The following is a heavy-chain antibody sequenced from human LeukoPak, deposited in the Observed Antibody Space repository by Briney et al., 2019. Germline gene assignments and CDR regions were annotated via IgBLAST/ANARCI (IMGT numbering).Heavy chain of an antibody. J-gene: IGHJ4*02. D-gene: IGHD6-13*01. Sequence: ASVKVSCKASGYTFTGYYMHWVRQAPGQGLEWMGWINPNSGGTNYAQKFQGRVTMTRDTSISTAYMELSRLRSDDTAVYYCARDPAAAWTSDYWGQGTLVTVSS. CDR2: INPNSGGT. CDR1: GYTFTGYY. CDR3: ARDPAAAWTSDY. V-gene: IGHV1-2*02.